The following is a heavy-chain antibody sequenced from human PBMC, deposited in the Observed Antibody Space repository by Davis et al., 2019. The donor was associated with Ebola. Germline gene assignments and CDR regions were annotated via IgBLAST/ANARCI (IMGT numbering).Heavy chain of an antibody. J-gene: IGHJ6*04. Sequence: GESLKISCAASGFTFTSNAMSWVRQAPGKGLEWVSVISGTGSTTNYADSVRGRFTISRDNSKNTLFLQLKSLKVEDTAVYYCAKYKEGRYYGMDVWGKGTTVTVSS. CDR3: AKYKEGRYYGMDV. CDR1: GFTFTSNA. V-gene: IGHV3-23*01. CDR2: ISGTGSTT. D-gene: IGHD1-14*01.